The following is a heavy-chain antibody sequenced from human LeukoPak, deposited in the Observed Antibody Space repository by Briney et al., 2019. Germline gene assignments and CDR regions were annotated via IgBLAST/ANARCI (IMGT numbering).Heavy chain of an antibody. CDR2: IYDSGST. V-gene: IGHV4-59*01. CDR3: AREQGYGDYNYDY. D-gene: IGHD4-17*01. J-gene: IGHJ4*02. Sequence: SSETLSLTCAVYGGSFSGYYWTWIRQPPGKGLEWIGYIYDSGSTNYNPSLRSRLTISVDTSKNQFSLKLTSVTAADTAVYYCAREQGYGDYNYDYWGQGTLVTVSS. CDR1: GGSFSGYY.